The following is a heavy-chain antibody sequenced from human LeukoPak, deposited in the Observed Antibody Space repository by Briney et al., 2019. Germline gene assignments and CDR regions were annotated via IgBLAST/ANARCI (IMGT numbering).Heavy chain of an antibody. Sequence: YMHXVRQAPGQXLEWMGRINPNSGGTNYAQKFQGRVTMTRDTSISTVYMELSRLRSDDTAVYYCARVGYYESSGYYEYWGQGTLVTVSS. CDR1: Y. CDR3: ARVGYYESSGYYEY. D-gene: IGHD3-22*01. CDR2: INPNSGGT. J-gene: IGHJ4*02. V-gene: IGHV1-2*06.